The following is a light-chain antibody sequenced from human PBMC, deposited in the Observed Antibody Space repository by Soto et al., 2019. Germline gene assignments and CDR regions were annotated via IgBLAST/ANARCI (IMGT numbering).Light chain of an antibody. J-gene: IGLJ1*01. CDR2: KGT. V-gene: IGLV2-23*01. Sequence: QSVLAQPASVSGSPGQSITISCTGTSDDVGAYNSVSWYQQLPHKAPQVILYKGTQWPSGVSSRFSGSTSGNAASLTISGLQADDEADYFCCSSAPESTYVFGTGTKVTVL. CDR3: CSSAPESTYV. CDR1: SDDVGAYNS.